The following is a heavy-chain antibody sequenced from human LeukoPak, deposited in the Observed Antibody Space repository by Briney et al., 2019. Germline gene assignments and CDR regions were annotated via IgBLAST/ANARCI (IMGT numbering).Heavy chain of an antibody. CDR2: MYYSGST. J-gene: IGHJ3*02. CDR1: GGSISSSSYY. Sequence: SETLSLTCTVSGGSISSSSYYWGWIRQPPGKGLEWIGNMYYSGSTYYNPSLKSRVTISVDTSKNQFSLKLSSVTAADTAVYYCARRNRYSSSWYGGLDAFDIWGQGTMVTVSS. D-gene: IGHD6-13*01. V-gene: IGHV4-39*07. CDR3: ARRNRYSSSWYGGLDAFDI.